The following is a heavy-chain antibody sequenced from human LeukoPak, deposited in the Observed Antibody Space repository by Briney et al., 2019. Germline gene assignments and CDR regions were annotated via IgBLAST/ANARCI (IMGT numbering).Heavy chain of an antibody. CDR3: AREPRILEWLLYVSGGDGGYYFDY. D-gene: IGHD3-3*01. J-gene: IGHJ4*02. CDR1: GFTFSSYW. CDR2: IKQDGSEK. Sequence: PGGSLRLSCAASGFTFSSYWMSWVRQAPGKGLEWVANIKQDGSEKYYVDSVKGRFTISRDNAKNSLYLQMNSLRAEDTAVYYCAREPRILEWLLYVSGGDGGYYFDYWGQGTLVTVSS. V-gene: IGHV3-7*01.